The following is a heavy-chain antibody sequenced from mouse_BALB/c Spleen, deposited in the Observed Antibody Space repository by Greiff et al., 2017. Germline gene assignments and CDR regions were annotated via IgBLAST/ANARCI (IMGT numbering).Heavy chain of an antibody. V-gene: IGHV5-6*01. Sequence: EVQVVESGGDLVKPGGSLKLSCAASGFTFSSYGMSWVRQTPDKRLEWVATISSGGSYTYYPDRVKGRFIISRDTAKNTLYLQMSSLKSEDNAMYYCARQKSRYDVGDYWGQGTSVTVSS. CDR2: ISSGGSYT. CDR3: ARQKSRYDVGDY. J-gene: IGHJ4*01. CDR1: GFTFSSYG. D-gene: IGHD2-14*01.